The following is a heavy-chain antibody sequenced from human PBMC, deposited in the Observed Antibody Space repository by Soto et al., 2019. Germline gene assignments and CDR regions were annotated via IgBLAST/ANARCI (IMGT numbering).Heavy chain of an antibody. D-gene: IGHD1-1*01. J-gene: IGHJ4*02. CDR3: ARHSNEYRKSLDY. CDR1: GGSISGYY. Sequence: QLQLQELGPGLVKPSETLSLTCTVSGGSISGYYWSWIRQPPGKGLEWIAYIYYSGSTNSNPSLKTRVTISVDTSKNQFSLKLSSVTAADTAVYYCARHSNEYRKSLDYWGQGTLVTVSS. V-gene: IGHV4-59*08. CDR2: IYYSGST.